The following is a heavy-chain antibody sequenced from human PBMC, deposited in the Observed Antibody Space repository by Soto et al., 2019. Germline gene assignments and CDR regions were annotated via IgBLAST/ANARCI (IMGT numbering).Heavy chain of an antibody. CDR2: IDPSDSYT. CDR3: ASSYGSSWYRHYYYGMDV. Sequence: PGESLKISCKGSGYSFTSYWISWVRQMPGKGLEWMGRIDPSDSYTNYSPSFQGHVTISADKSISTAYLQWSSLKASDTAMYYCASSYGSSWYRHYYYGMDVWGQGTTVTVSS. J-gene: IGHJ6*02. D-gene: IGHD6-13*01. CDR1: GYSFTSYW. V-gene: IGHV5-10-1*01.